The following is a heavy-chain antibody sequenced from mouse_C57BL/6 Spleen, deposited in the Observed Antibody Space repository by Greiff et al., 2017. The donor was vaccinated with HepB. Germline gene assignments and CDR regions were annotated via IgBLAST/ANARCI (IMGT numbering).Heavy chain of an antibody. CDR1: GYTFTSYW. CDR2: IDPSDSYT. J-gene: IGHJ3*01. CDR3: ARPPTYYGNSFAY. Sequence: QVQLQQPGAELVRPGTSVKLSCKASGYTFTSYWMHWVKQRPGQGLEWIGVIDPSDSYTNYNQKFKGKATLTVDTSSSTAYMQLSSLTSEDSAVYYCARPPTYYGNSFAYWGQGTLVTVSA. D-gene: IGHD2-10*01. V-gene: IGHV1-59*01.